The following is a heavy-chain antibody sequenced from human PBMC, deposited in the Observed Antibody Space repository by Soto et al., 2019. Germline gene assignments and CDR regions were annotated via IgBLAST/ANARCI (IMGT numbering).Heavy chain of an antibody. CDR1: GFTFSSYA. CDR2: ISYDGSNK. Sequence: GGSLRLSCAASGFTFSSYAMHWVRQAPGKGLEWVAVISYDGSNKYYADSVKGRFTISRDNSKNTLYLQMNSLRAEDTAVYYCARDLWQLGYYFDYWGQGTLVTVSS. V-gene: IGHV3-30-3*01. CDR3: ARDLWQLGYYFDY. D-gene: IGHD6-6*01. J-gene: IGHJ4*02.